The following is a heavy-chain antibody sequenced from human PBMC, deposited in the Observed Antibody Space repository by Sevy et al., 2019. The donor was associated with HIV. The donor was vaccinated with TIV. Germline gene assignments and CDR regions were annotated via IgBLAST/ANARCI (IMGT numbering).Heavy chain of an antibody. CDR1: GFTFSSYA. CDR3: ARTEEEDIVVVVAANYYYYGMDV. Sequence: GGSLRLSCAASGFTFSSYAMHWVRQAPGKGLEWVAVISYDGSNKYYADSVKGRLTISRDNSKNTLYLQMNSLRAEDTAVYYCARTEEEDIVVVVAANYYYYGMDVWGQGTTVTVSS. CDR2: ISYDGSNK. D-gene: IGHD2-15*01. J-gene: IGHJ6*02. V-gene: IGHV3-30-3*01.